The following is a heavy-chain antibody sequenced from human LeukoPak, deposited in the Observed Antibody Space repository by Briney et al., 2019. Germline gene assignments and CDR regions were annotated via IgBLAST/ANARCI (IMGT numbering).Heavy chain of an antibody. CDR2: IIPIFGTA. V-gene: IGHV1-69*05. D-gene: IGHD6-13*01. CDR1: GGTFSSYA. J-gene: IGHJ4*02. CDR3: ASDHLSIEATGTRY. Sequence: ASVKVPCKASGGTFSSYAISWVRQAPGQGLEWMGGIIPIFGTANYAQKLQGRVTMTTDASTNTAYMELRSLRSDDTAVYYCASDHLSIEATGTRYWGQGTLVTVSS.